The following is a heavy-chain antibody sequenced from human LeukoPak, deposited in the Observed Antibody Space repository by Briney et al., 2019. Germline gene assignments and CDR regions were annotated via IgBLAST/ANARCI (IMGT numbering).Heavy chain of an antibody. CDR3: ARWRNSGSYYDY. Sequence: PGGSLRLSCAASGFTFSNYWMHWVRQAPGKGLVWVSRINSDGSSTSYADSVKDRFTISRDNAKNTLYLQMNSLRAEDTAVCYCARWRNSGSYYDYWGQGTLVTVSS. D-gene: IGHD1-26*01. J-gene: IGHJ4*02. CDR2: INSDGSST. CDR1: GFTFSNYW. V-gene: IGHV3-74*01.